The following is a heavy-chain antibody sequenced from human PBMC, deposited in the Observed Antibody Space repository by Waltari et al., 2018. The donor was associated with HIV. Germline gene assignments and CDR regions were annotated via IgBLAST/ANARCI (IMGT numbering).Heavy chain of an antibody. V-gene: IGHV4-4*07. CDR2: IYTSGST. D-gene: IGHD4-17*01. CDR1: GDSISSYY. J-gene: IGHJ6*02. Sequence: QVQLQESGPGLVKPSETLSLTCTVSGDSISSYYWSWIRQPAGKGLEWIGRIYTSGSTNYNPSLKSRVTMSVDTSKNQFSLKLSSVTAADTAVYYCARERGEGDYENYYYYGMDVWGQGTTVTVSS. CDR3: ARERGEGDYENYYYYGMDV.